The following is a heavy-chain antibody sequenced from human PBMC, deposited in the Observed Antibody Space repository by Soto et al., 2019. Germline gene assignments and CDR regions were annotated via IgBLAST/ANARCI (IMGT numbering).Heavy chain of an antibody. Sequence: GSLRLSCAASGFTLGKYTMGWVRQAPGKGLEWVAESYSTGGTEYADSVKGRFTISRDNSKNTLFLQMNSLGVEDTALYYCACDRDPDGIWTFDSWGKGTLVPVSS. D-gene: IGHD3-9*01. CDR2: SYSTGGT. J-gene: IGHJ4*02. V-gene: IGHV3-23*01. CDR3: ACDRDPDGIWTFDS. CDR1: GFTLGKYT.